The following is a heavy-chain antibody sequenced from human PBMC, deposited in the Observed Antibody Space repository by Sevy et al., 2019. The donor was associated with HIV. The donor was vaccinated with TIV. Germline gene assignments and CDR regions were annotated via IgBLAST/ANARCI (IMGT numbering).Heavy chain of an antibody. CDR1: GGSFSGYY. V-gene: IGHV4-34*01. Sequence: SETLSLTCGVYGGSFSGYYWSWIRQPPGKGLECIGQITHRGITNYNPSLKSRVTISVDTSKNQFSLKLSSVTAADTGVYYCARWTYASGWPYYFDYWGQGTLVTVSS. CDR3: ARWTYASGWPYYFDY. J-gene: IGHJ4*02. CDR2: ITHRGIT. D-gene: IGHD6-19*01.